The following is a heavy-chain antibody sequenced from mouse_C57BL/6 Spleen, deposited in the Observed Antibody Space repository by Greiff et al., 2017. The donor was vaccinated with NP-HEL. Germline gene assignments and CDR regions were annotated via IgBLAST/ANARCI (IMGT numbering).Heavy chain of an antibody. J-gene: IGHJ2*01. CDR2: IYPGSGNT. Sequence: QVQLQQSGAELVRPGASVKLSCKASGYTFTDYYINWVKQRPGQGLEWIARIYPGSGNTYYNEKFKGKATLTAEKSSSTAYMQLSSLTSEDSAVYFCARGFITTVVAFDYWGQGTTLTVSS. CDR1: GYTFTDYY. CDR3: ARGFITTVVAFDY. D-gene: IGHD1-1*01. V-gene: IGHV1-76*01.